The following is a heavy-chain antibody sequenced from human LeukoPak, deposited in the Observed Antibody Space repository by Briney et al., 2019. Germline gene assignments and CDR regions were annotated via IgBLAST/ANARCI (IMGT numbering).Heavy chain of an antibody. J-gene: IGHJ4*02. CDR3: ARDFYGY. CDR2: ISYDGSNK. V-gene: IGHV3-30*04. Sequence: SGGSLRLSCAASGFTFSSYAMHWVRQAPGKGLEWVAVISYDGSNKYYADSVKGRFTISRDNSKNTLYLQMNNLRAEDTAVYYCARDFYGYWGQGTLVTVSS. CDR1: GFTFSSYA. D-gene: IGHD2/OR15-2a*01.